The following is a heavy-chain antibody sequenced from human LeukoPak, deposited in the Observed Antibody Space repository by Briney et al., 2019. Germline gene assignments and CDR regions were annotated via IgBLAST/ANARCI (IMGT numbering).Heavy chain of an antibody. Sequence: PGGSLRLSCAASGFTVGSDYMSWVRQAPGKGLEWVSVIYSGGSTYYADSVKGRFTISRDNSKNTLYLQMNSLRAEDTAVYYCARSNYGSGSYYSLRWFDPWGQGTLVTVSS. CDR1: GFTVGSDY. V-gene: IGHV3-53*01. D-gene: IGHD3-10*01. J-gene: IGHJ5*02. CDR2: IYSGGST. CDR3: ARSNYGSGSYYSLRWFDP.